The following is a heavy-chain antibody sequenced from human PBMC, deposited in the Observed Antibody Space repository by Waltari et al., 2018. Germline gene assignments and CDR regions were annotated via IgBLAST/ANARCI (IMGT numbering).Heavy chain of an antibody. J-gene: IGHJ3*02. CDR2: INHSGST. Sequence: QVQLQQWGAGLLKPSETLSLTCAVYGGSFSGYYWSWIRQPPGKGLEWIGEINHSGSTNYNPSLKSRVTISVDTSKNQFSLKLSSVTAADTAVYYCARAPMVRGVISAFDIWGQGTMVTVSS. CDR1: GGSFSGYY. D-gene: IGHD3-10*01. V-gene: IGHV4-34*01. CDR3: ARAPMVRGVISAFDI.